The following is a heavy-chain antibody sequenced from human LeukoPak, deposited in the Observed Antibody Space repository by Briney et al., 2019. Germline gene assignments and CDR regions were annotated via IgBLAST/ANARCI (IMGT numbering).Heavy chain of an antibody. D-gene: IGHD4-17*01. Sequence: GGSLRLSCAASEFTFSSYSMNWVRQAPGKGLEWVSYISSSSSTIYYADSVKGRFTISRDNAKNSLYLQMNSLRAEDTAVYYCAISKYGDYDNNWFDPWGQGTLVTVSS. CDR1: EFTFSSYS. CDR2: ISSSSSTI. CDR3: AISKYGDYDNNWFDP. J-gene: IGHJ5*02. V-gene: IGHV3-48*01.